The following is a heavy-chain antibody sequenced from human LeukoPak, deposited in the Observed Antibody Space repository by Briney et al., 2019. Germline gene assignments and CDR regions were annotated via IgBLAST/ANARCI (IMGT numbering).Heavy chain of an antibody. Sequence: SQTLSLTCAVSGGSISSGGYSWSWIRQPPGKGLEWIGYIYHSGSTYYNPSLKSRLTISVDTSKNQFSLRLSSVTAADTAVYYCATPRRGYCSSTSCPHDAFDIWGQGTMVTVSS. J-gene: IGHJ3*02. V-gene: IGHV4-30-2*03. CDR3: ATPRRGYCSSTSCPHDAFDI. CDR2: IYHSGST. CDR1: GGSISSGGYS. D-gene: IGHD2-2*01.